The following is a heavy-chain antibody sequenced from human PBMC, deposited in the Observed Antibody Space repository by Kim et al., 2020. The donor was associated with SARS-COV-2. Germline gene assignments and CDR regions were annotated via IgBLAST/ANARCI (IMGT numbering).Heavy chain of an antibody. CDR1: GDSITSRLW. CDR3: ATRALSFASKGHYFDN. Sequence: LRETLSLTCGVSGDSITSRLWYNWVRQAPGKGLEWIGDVSHNGDSNYNPSLRNRVTISLDYSRNLVSLILHSVTAADTALYSCATRALSFASKGHYFDNWGQGTPVTVSS. V-gene: IGHV4-4*02. J-gene: IGHJ4*02. D-gene: IGHD3-3*01. CDR2: VSHNGDS.